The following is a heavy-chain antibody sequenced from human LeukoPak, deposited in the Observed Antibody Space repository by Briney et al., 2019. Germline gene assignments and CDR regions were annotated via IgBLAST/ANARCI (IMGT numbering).Heavy chain of an antibody. Sequence: ASVKVSCKASGYTFTSYDINWVRQATGQGLEWMGWMNPNSGNTGYAQKFQGRVTITRNTSISTAYMELSSLRSEDTAVYYCARGPDYDFWSGYLGYYYYMDVWGKGTTVTVSS. D-gene: IGHD3-3*01. CDR3: ARGPDYDFWSGYLGYYYYMDV. J-gene: IGHJ6*03. CDR2: MNPNSGNT. CDR1: GYTFTSYD. V-gene: IGHV1-8*03.